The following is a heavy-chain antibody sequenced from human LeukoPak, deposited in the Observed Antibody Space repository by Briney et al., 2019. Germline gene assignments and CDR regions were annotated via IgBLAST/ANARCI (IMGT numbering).Heavy chain of an antibody. CDR3: AKGTEGYCSGTICYPFDY. D-gene: IGHD2-15*01. CDR2: ITGSGSYT. V-gene: IGHV3-23*01. Sequence: PGGSLRLSCEASGFTFSSYAMNWVRQVPGKGLEWVSSITGSGSYTYFVDPVKGRFTISRDNSKNTLYLQLNSLRAEDTAVYYCAKGTEGYCSGTICYPFDYWGRGTLVTVSS. CDR1: GFTFSSYA. J-gene: IGHJ4*02.